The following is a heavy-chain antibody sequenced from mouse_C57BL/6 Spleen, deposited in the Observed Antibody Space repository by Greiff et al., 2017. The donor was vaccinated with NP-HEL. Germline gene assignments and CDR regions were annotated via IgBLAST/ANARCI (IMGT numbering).Heavy chain of an antibody. V-gene: IGHV5-17*01. Sequence: EVKLVESGGGLVKPGGSLKLSCAASGFTFSDYGMHWVRQAPEKGLEWVAYISSGSSTIYYADTVKGRFTISRDNAKNTLFLQMTSLRSEDAAKYYCTQTGWYFDVWGTGTTVTVSS. CDR2: ISSGSSTI. CDR3: TQTGWYFDV. CDR1: GFTFSDYG. J-gene: IGHJ1*03. D-gene: IGHD4-1*01.